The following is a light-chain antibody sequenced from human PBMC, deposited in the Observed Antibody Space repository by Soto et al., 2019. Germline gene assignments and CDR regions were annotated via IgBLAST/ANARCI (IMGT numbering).Light chain of an antibody. J-gene: IGKJ1*01. CDR1: QAIESN. CDR2: SAS. CDR3: LQHASFPWT. Sequence: DLQMTQSPSSLSASVGDRVTITCRASQAIESNLGWYQQKAGKAPQRLIYSASGLQGGVPSRFSGRGSGTEFTLTISSLQPEDFRTYDCLQHASFPWTFGQGTMVEIK. V-gene: IGKV1-17*01.